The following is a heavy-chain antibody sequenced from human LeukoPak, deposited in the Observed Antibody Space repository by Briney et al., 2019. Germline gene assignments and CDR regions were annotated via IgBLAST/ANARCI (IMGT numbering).Heavy chain of an antibody. CDR3: SAIEMATITDDY. V-gene: IGHV1-2*06. J-gene: IGHJ4*02. D-gene: IGHD5-24*01. CDR2: INPNSGGT. Sequence: ASVEVSCKASGYTFTGYYMHWVRQAPGQGLEWMGRINPNSGGTNYAQKFQGRVTMTRDTSISTAYMELSRLRSDDTAVYYCSAIEMATITDDYWGQGTLVTVSS. CDR1: GYTFTGYY.